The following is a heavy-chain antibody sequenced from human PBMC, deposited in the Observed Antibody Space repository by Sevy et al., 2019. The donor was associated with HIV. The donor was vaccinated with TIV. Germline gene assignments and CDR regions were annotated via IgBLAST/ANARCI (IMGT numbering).Heavy chain of an antibody. Sequence: GGSLRLSCAASGFTLGSYTMNWVRQAPGEGLEWVASISATGGSTYYANSVKGRFTISRDVSKGLLYLQMNSLTAEDTAIFYRAKTLQKLPFHPHYFDYWGQGTLVTVSS. J-gene: IGHJ4*02. D-gene: IGHD2-21*02. CDR3: AKTLQKLPFHPHYFDY. CDR1: GFTLGSYT. V-gene: IGHV3-23*01. CDR2: ISATGGST.